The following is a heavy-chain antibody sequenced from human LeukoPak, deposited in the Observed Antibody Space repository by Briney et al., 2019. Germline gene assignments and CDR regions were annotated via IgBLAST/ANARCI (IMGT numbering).Heavy chain of an antibody. CDR3: AKVMDSYSSSWYQNPYYFDY. CDR1: GFTFSSYA. Sequence: GGSLRLSCAASGFTFSSYAMSWVRQAPGKGLEWVSAISGSGGSTYYADSVKGRFTISRDNSKNTLYLQMNSLRAEDTAVYYCAKVMDSYSSSWYQNPYYFDYWGQGTLVTV. V-gene: IGHV3-23*01. D-gene: IGHD6-13*01. J-gene: IGHJ4*02. CDR2: ISGSGGST.